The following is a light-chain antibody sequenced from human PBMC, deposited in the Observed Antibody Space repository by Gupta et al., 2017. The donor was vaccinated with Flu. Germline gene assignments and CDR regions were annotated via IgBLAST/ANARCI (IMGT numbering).Light chain of an antibody. CDR3: QAWDRITAV. Sequence: SYDLTQPPSVSVSPGQTARITCSGEKLSQKYASWYQQKPGQSPILVIFEDNRRPSGIPDRFSGSNSGDTATLTISESQAVDEDYYFCQAWDRITAVFGGGTKLTVL. V-gene: IGLV3-1*01. CDR2: EDN. J-gene: IGLJ2*01. CDR1: KLSQKY.